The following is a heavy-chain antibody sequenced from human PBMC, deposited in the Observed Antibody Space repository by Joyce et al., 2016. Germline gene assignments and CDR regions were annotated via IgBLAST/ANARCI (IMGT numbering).Heavy chain of an antibody. Sequence: DVQLVESGGGLVKPGGSLRLSCVFTFTSYPMHWVRQATGKGLEWCSSISRGSSGSPYINYADSLKGRFTISRDNAKNSLFLQMNSLRAEDTAVYYCARGRLAEGALYFDYWGQGTLVTVSS. CDR2: ISRGSSGSPYI. J-gene: IGHJ4*02. CDR1: FTFTSYP. CDR3: ARGRLAEGALYFDY. V-gene: IGHV3-21*01. D-gene: IGHD6-19*01.